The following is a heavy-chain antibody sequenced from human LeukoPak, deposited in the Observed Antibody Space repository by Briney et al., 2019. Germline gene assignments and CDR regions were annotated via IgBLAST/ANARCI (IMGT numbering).Heavy chain of an antibody. CDR2: IKQDGSEK. J-gene: IGHJ4*02. V-gene: IGHV3-7*01. D-gene: IGHD3-22*01. CDR3: ARVGLYYYDSSGYPAETFYFDY. CDR1: GFTFSSYA. Sequence: GGSLRLSCAASGFTFSSYAMNWVRQAPGKGLEWVANIKQDGSEKYYVDSVKGRFTISRDNAKNSLYLQMNSLRAEDTAVYYCARVGLYYYDSSGYPAETFYFDYWGQGTLVTVSS.